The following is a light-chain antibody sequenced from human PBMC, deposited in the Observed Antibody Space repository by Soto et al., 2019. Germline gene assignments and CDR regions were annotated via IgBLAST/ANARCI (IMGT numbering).Light chain of an antibody. J-gene: IGKJ4*01. V-gene: IGKV3D-20*02. CDR3: QQRNNWPLT. CDR1: QSVSSSY. CDR2: GAS. Sequence: EIVLTQSPGTLSLSPGERATLSCRASQSVSSSYLAWYQQKPGQAPRLLIYGASSRATGIPDRFSGSGSGTDFTLLISSLEPGDFAVYYCQQRNNWPLTFGGGTKVDI.